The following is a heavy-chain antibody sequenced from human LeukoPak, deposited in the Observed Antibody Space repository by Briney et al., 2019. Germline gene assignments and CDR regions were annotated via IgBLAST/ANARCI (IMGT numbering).Heavy chain of an antibody. J-gene: IGHJ5*02. CDR3: AKSSGSSPMWFDP. Sequence: GGSLRLSCAASGFTFSSYAMNWVRQAPGKGLEWVSGISAGADSTYYADSVKGRFTISRDNSKNTLYLQMNSLRAEDTAVYYCAKSSGSSPMWFDPWGQRTLVTVSS. CDR1: GFTFSSYA. CDR2: ISAGADST. D-gene: IGHD6-6*01. V-gene: IGHV3-23*01.